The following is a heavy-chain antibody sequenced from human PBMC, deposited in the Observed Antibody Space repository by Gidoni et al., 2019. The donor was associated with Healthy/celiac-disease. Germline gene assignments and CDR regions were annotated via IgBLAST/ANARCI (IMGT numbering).Heavy chain of an antibody. Sequence: EVQLVESGGGLVKPGGSLRLSCAASGFTFSSYSMNWVRQAPGKGLEWVSSISSSSSYIYYADSVKGRFTISRDNAKNSLYLQMNSLRAEDTAVYYCARDPHYSNYLYYFDYWGQGTLVTVSS. CDR1: GFTFSSYS. J-gene: IGHJ4*02. V-gene: IGHV3-21*01. CDR2: ISSSSSYI. CDR3: ARDPHYSNYLYYFDY. D-gene: IGHD4-4*01.